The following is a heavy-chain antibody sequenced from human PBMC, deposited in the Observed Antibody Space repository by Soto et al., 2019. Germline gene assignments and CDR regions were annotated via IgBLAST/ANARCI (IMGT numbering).Heavy chain of an antibody. J-gene: IGHJ4*02. CDR1: GLTFRSYW. Sequence: EVQLVESGGGLVQPGESLRLSCAASGLTFRSYWMHWVRQAPGKGLVWVSRISTDGSVAMYGDSVQGRFTISKDNAKNTLYPHMKRLRDEYTAVYYCVREIQWWRVDSWGQVTLVTVAS. D-gene: IGHD2-15*01. CDR3: VREIQWWRVDS. V-gene: IGHV3-74*03. CDR2: ISTDGSVA.